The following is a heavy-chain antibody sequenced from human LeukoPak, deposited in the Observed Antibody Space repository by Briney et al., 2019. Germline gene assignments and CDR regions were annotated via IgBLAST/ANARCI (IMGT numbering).Heavy chain of an antibody. CDR1: GFTFSSYG. CDR3: AKGPAGWLQSMGIDY. Sequence: GGSLRLSCAASGFTFSSYGMHWVRQAPGKGLEWVAVIWYDGSNKYYADSVKRRFTISRDNSKNTLYLQMNSLRAEDTAVYYCAKGPAGWLQSMGIDYWGQGTLVTVSS. D-gene: IGHD5-24*01. J-gene: IGHJ4*02. CDR2: IWYDGSNK. V-gene: IGHV3-33*06.